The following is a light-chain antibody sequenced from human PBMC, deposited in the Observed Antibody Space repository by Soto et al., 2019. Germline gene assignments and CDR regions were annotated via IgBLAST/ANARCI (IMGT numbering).Light chain of an antibody. CDR3: MIWHSNAWV. CDR2: YKSDSDN. Sequence: QLVLTQPSSLSASPGASASLTCTLRSGINVGTNRIYWYQQKPGSPPLFLLRYKSDSDNQQGSGVPSRFSGSKDASANAGILLISGLQSEDEADYYCMIWHSNAWVFGGGTKLTVL. J-gene: IGLJ3*02. CDR1: SGINVGTNR. V-gene: IGLV5-45*03.